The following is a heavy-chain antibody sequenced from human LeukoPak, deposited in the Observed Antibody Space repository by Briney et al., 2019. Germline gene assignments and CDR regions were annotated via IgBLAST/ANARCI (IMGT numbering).Heavy chain of an antibody. D-gene: IGHD3-9*01. Sequence: GASVKVSCKASGYTFTGYYMHWVRQAPGQGLEWMGRINPNSGGTNYAQKFQGRVTMTRDTSISTAYMELSRLRSDDTAVYYCARHYYDILTGYSDYWGQGTLVTVSS. CDR3: ARHYYDILTGYSDY. V-gene: IGHV1-2*06. CDR2: INPNSGGT. J-gene: IGHJ4*02. CDR1: GYTFTGYY.